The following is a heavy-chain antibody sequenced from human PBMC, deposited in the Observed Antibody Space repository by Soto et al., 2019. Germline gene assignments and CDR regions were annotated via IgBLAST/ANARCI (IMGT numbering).Heavy chain of an antibody. J-gene: IGHJ4*02. D-gene: IGHD5-12*01. CDR3: ARDKDIVALTLDS. CDR2: IWYDGSNR. CDR1: GSSFSNNA. Sequence: QVQLVESGGGVVQPGRSLNLSCAASGSSFSNNAMHGVRQAPGKGLEWVAVIWYDGSNRYYADSVKGRFTISRDNSKKTLYLQMNSLRAEDTAVYYCARDKDIVALTLDSWGQGTLVTVSS. V-gene: IGHV3-33*01.